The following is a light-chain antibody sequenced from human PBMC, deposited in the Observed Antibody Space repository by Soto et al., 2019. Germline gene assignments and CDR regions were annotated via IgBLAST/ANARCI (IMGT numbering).Light chain of an antibody. V-gene: IGKV1-5*03. Sequence: DIQMTQSPFTLAAFVGDRVTVTCRVSQTISTWLAWYQQKPGKAPKLLIYKASSLESGVPSRFSASGSGTQFTLTISGLLPDDSATYYCQQYATYPWTFGQGTIVEL. J-gene: IGKJ2*02. CDR1: QTISTW. CDR3: QQYATYPWT. CDR2: KAS.